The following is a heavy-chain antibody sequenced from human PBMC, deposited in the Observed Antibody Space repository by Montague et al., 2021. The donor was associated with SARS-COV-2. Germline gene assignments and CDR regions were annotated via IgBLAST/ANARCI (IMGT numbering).Heavy chain of an antibody. V-gene: IGHV1-24*01. CDR3: TTHSISGVVIYAFAS. CDR2: LDAQYGDT. Sequence: SVKVSCKVSGYSLDQTTIHWVRQAPGKGLEWMGRLDAQYGDTVYRQTLQGRVAMTADSSTETAYMELANLISDDTAVYYCTTHSISGVVIYAFASGAKGQWSPSLQ. J-gene: IGHJ3*01. CDR1: GYSLDQTT. D-gene: IGHD3-3*01.